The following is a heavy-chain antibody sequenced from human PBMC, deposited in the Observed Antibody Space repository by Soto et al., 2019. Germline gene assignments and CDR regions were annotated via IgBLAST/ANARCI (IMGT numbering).Heavy chain of an antibody. D-gene: IGHD1-26*01. CDR3: ARVGQGASYFDL. Sequence: EVQLVESGGGLVQPGGSLTLSCAASGFTFSSYWMHWVRQAPGKGVVWVSRINPDGRGTNYADSVKGRFTISRDNAKNTLYLQMNSLRPEDTAVYYCARVGQGASYFDLWGRGTLVTVSS. CDR1: GFTFSSYW. CDR2: INPDGRGT. V-gene: IGHV3-74*01. J-gene: IGHJ2*01.